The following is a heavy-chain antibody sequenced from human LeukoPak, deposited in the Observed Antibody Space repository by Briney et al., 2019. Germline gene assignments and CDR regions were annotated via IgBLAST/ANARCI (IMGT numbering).Heavy chain of an antibody. CDR3: ARGSRDSWSGALLRWFDP. V-gene: IGHV4-59*12. D-gene: IGHD3-3*01. Sequence: SETLSLTCTVSGGSISSYYWSWIRQPPGEGLEWIGFIYHTGNTYYNPSLKSRVTISVDRSKNQFSLKLSSVTAADTAEYYCARGSRDSWSGALLRWFDPWGQGTLVTVSS. CDR1: GGSISSYY. J-gene: IGHJ5*02. CDR2: IYHTGNT.